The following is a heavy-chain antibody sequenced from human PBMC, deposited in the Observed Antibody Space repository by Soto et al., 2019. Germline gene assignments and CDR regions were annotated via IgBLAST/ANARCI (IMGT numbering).Heavy chain of an antibody. J-gene: IGHJ5*02. D-gene: IGHD3-10*01. CDR2: ISSSSSYI. Sequence: EVQLVESGGGLVKPGGSLRLSCGASGFTFSSYSMNWVRQAPGKGLEWVSSISSSSSYIYYADSVKGRFTISRDNAKNSLYLQMNSLRAEDTAVYYCASERSGWFDPWGQGTLVTVSS. CDR1: GFTFSSYS. CDR3: ASERSGWFDP. V-gene: IGHV3-21*01.